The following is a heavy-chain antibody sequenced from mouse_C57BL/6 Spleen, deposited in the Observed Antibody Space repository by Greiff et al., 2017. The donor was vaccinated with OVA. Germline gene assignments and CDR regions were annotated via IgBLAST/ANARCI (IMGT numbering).Heavy chain of an antibody. V-gene: IGHV1-54*01. D-gene: IGHD2-4*01. CDR3: ARRYYDYDDSFFDY. CDR1: GYAFTNYL. Sequence: QVQLKASGAELVRPGTSVKVSCKASGYAFTNYLIEWVKQRPGQGLEWIGVLNPGSGGTNYNEKFKGKATLTADKSSSTAYMQLSSLTSEDSAVYFCARRYYDYDDSFFDYWGQGTTLTVSS. CDR2: LNPGSGGT. J-gene: IGHJ2*01.